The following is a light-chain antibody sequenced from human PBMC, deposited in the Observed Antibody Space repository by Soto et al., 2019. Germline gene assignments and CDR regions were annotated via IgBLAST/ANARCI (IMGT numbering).Light chain of an antibody. J-gene: IGKJ4*01. V-gene: IGKV3-20*01. Sequence: VMTQSPATLSVSPGERVTLSCRASQSISNNHLAWYQQKPGQAPRLLIHGTSNRATGIPDRFSGSGSGTDFTLTFSRLEPEDFAVYYCEYYGTSITFGGGTKVDNK. CDR3: EYYGTSIT. CDR1: QSISNNH. CDR2: GTS.